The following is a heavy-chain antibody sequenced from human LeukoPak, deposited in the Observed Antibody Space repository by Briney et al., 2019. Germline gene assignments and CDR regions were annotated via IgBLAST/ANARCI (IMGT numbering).Heavy chain of an antibody. CDR2: VSGSGSGT. CDR3: ARGYIYGLGQYYFDY. Sequence: GGALRLSCAASWFSLSNHSHTLGRPAPRGGVGGGLVVSGSGSGTYYADSVKGRFTISRDNSKNTLFLQMNSLRAEDTAIYYCARGYIYGLGQYYFDYWGQGTLVTVSS. V-gene: IGHV3-23*01. D-gene: IGHD5-18*01. CDR1: WFSLSNHS. J-gene: IGHJ4*02.